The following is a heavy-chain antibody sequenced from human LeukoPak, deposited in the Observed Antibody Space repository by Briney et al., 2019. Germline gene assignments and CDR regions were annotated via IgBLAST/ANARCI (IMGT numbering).Heavy chain of an antibody. Sequence: SETLSLTCTVSGGSISSYYWSWIRQPPGKGLEWIGYIYYSGSTNYNPSLKSRVTISVDTSKNQFSLKLPSVTAADTAVYYCARDSFNYYYYYMDVWGKGTTVTVSS. CDR2: IYYSGST. CDR1: GGSISSYY. CDR3: ARDSFNYYYYYMDV. V-gene: IGHV4-59*12. J-gene: IGHJ6*03.